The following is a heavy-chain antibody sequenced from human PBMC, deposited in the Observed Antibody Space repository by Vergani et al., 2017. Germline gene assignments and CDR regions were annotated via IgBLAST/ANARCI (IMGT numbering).Heavy chain of an antibody. V-gene: IGHV3-9*01. Sequence: EVQLVESGGGLVQPGRSLRLSCAASGFTFDDYAMHWVRQAPGKGLEWVSGISWNSGSIGYADSVKGRFTISRDNAKNSLYLQMNSLRAEDTALYYCAKVKENQVLKGYFEYWGQGTLVTV. CDR3: AKVKENQVLKGYFEY. J-gene: IGHJ4*02. D-gene: IGHD2-2*01. CDR1: GFTFDDYA. CDR2: ISWNSGSI.